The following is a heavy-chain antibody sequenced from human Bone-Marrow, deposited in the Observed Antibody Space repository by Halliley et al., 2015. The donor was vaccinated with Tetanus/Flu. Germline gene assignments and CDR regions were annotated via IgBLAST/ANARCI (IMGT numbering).Heavy chain of an antibody. CDR3: TTSGGPYYYDSDGHLTDY. J-gene: IGHJ4*02. Sequence: KTEGGATDHTAPVKGRFIISRDDSKATLYLQMNSLKTEDTAVYYCTTSGGPYYYDSDGHLTDYWGQGTLVTVSS. CDR2: KTEGGAT. D-gene: IGHD3-22*01. V-gene: IGHV3-15*01.